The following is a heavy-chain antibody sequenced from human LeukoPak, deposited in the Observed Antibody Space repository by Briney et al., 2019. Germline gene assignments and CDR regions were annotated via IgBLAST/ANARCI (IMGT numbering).Heavy chain of an antibody. CDR1: GFSSSNYW. V-gene: IGHV3-7*03. D-gene: IGHD5-18*01. CDR3: ARAQWGYPFDV. J-gene: IGHJ3*01. CDR2: IKGDGSDK. Sequence: QLGGSLRLSCAASGFSSSNYWMTWIRQAPGKGLEWVATIKGDGSDKRYVDSVKGRFTISRDDVKNSLYLQLNNLRAEDTAIYYCARAQWGYPFDVRGQGTRVTVSS.